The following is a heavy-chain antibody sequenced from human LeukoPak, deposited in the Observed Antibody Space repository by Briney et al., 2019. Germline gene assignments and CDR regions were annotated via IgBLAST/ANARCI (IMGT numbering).Heavy chain of an antibody. CDR2: IRSKAYGGTT. J-gene: IGHJ3*02. CDR3: TREYCSSTSCRATHAFDI. CDR1: GFTFGDYA. Sequence: GGSLRLSCTASGFTFGDYAMSWFRQAPGKGLEWVGFIRSKAYGGTTEYAASVKGRFTISRDDSKSIAYLQMNSLKTEDTAVYYCTREYCSSTSCRATHAFDIWGQGTMVTVSS. V-gene: IGHV3-49*03. D-gene: IGHD2-2*01.